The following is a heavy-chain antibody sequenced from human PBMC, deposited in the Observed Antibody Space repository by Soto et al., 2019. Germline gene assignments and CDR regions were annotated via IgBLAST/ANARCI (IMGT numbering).Heavy chain of an antibody. CDR3: ARDETYIARIYYYYGMDV. CDR2: ISYDGSNK. Sequence: QVQLVESGGGVVQPGRSLRLSCAASGFTFSSYAMHWVRQAPGKGLEWVAVISYDGSNKYYADSVKGRFTISRDNSKNTLYLQMNSLRAEDTAVYYCARDETYIARIYYYYGMDVWGQGTTVTVSS. CDR1: GFTFSSYA. V-gene: IGHV3-30-3*01. J-gene: IGHJ6*02. D-gene: IGHD5-18*01.